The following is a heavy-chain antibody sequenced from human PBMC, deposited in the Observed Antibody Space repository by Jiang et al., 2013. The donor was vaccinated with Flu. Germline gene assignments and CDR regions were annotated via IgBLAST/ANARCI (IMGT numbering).Heavy chain of an antibody. CDR1: GGSISSGGYY. D-gene: IGHD3-10*01. V-gene: IGHV4-31*03. CDR3: ARVASGSYYLVDY. Sequence: GSGLVKPSQTLSLTCTVSGGSISSGGYYWSWIRQHPGKGLEWIGYIYYSGSTYYNPSLKSRVTISVDTSKNQFSLKLSSVTAADTAVYYCARVASGSYYLVDYWGQGTLVTVSS. CDR2: IYYSGST. J-gene: IGHJ4*02.